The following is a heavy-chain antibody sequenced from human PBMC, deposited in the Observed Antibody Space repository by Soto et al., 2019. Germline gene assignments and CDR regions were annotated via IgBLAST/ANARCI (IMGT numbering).Heavy chain of an antibody. D-gene: IGHD2-8*01. Sequence: QVQLVESGGGVVQPGRSLRLSCAASGFTFSNNGMHWVRQAPGKGLEWVAVIWYDGINKYYADSVKGRFIISRDNSTNTVYLQMNSLRAEDTAVYYCARDRVQMVYGLDVWGQGTTVTVSS. CDR1: GFTFSNNG. CDR2: IWYDGINK. J-gene: IGHJ6*02. CDR3: ARDRVQMVYGLDV. V-gene: IGHV3-33*01.